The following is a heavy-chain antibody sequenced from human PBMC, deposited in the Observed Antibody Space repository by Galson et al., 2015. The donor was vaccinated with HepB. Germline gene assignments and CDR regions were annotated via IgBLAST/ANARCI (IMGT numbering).Heavy chain of an antibody. Sequence: SLRLSCAASGFTFSSYAMSWVRQAPGKGLEWVSAISGSGGSTYYADSVKGRFTISRDNSKNTLYLQMNSLRAEDTAVYYCAKWDKGYSSSLQHWGQGTLVTVSS. V-gene: IGHV3-23*01. D-gene: IGHD6-13*01. CDR3: AKWDKGYSSSLQH. J-gene: IGHJ1*01. CDR2: ISGSGGST. CDR1: GFTFSSYA.